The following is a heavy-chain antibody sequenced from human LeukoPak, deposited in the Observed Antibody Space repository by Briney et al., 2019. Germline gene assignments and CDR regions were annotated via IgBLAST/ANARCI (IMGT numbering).Heavy chain of an antibody. CDR1: GFTFSSYV. Sequence: GGSLRLSCAASGFTFSSYVMHWVRQAPGKGLEWVAFIRYDGSNKYFADSMKGRFTISRDNSKNMLYLQMNSLRAEDTAVYYCAKQLRLSDYFYYYMDVWGKGTTVTVSS. D-gene: IGHD3-16*01. V-gene: IGHV3-30*02. CDR2: IRYDGSNK. CDR3: AKQLRLSDYFYYYMDV. J-gene: IGHJ6*03.